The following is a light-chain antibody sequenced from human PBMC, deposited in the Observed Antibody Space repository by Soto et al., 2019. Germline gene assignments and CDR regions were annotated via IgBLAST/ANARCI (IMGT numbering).Light chain of an antibody. V-gene: IGKV1-39*01. J-gene: IGKJ3*01. CDR2: AAS. CDR1: QSISNY. Sequence: DIQMTQSPSSLSASVGDRVTITCRASQSISNYLNWYQQKPGKAPKLLIYAASSLQGGVPSRFSGSGSGTGFTLTISSLQPEDFATYYCQQSYSTPLFTFGPGTKVDIK. CDR3: QQSYSTPLFT.